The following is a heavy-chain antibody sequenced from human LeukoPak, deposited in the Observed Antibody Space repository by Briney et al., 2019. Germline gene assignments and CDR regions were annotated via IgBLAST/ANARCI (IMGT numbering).Heavy chain of an antibody. V-gene: IGHV3-73*01. Sequence: GGPLRLSCAASGFTFSGSAMHWVRQASGKGLEWVGRIRSKANSYATAYAASVKGRFTISRDDSKNTAYLQMNSLKTEDTAVYYCTRPNEYSSSSTDYWGQGTLVTVSS. CDR1: GFTFSGSA. CDR3: TRPNEYSSSSTDY. J-gene: IGHJ4*02. D-gene: IGHD6-6*01. CDR2: IRSKANSYAT.